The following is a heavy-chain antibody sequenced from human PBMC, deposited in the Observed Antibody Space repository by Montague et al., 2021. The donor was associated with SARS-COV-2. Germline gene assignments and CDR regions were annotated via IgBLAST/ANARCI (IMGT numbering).Heavy chain of an antibody. V-gene: IGHV4-59*01. CDR1: GGSITSYY. CDR3: ARGDGHYYGSGTYPYY. Sequence: SETLSLTCTVSGGSITSYYWSWIKHPPRRRLEYIVYIYYSGSTNYNPSLKSRVTMSVDTSKNQFSLKLSSVTAADTAVYYCARGDGHYYGSGTYPYYWGQGTMVTVSS. CDR2: IYYSGST. D-gene: IGHD3-10*01. J-gene: IGHJ4*02.